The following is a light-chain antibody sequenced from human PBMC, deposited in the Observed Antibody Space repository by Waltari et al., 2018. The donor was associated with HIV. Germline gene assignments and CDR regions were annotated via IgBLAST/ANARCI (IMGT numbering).Light chain of an antibody. CDR3: QSYDSSLSGYV. CDR2: GNS. J-gene: IGLJ1*01. V-gene: IGLV1-40*01. CDR1: SSNIGAVSQ. Sequence: QSVFTLPPTVSGSPGQRVTISCTGTSSNIGAVSQVHLYQQLQGTAPKLLIYGNSNRPSGVPDRFSGSKSGTSASLAITGLQAEDEADYHCQSYDSSLSGYVFGTGTKVTVL.